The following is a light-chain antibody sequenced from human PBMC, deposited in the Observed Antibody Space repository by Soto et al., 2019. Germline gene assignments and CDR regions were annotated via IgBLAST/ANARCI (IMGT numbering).Light chain of an antibody. CDR3: QQYYSIPIT. CDR2: WAS. Sequence: DIVMTQSPDSLPVSLGERATINCKSSQNVLYNSNNKNYLAWYQHKPGQPPKLLIYWASTRESGVPDRFSGSGSGTDFTLTISSLQAEDVAVYYCQQYYSIPITFGGGTKVEIK. V-gene: IGKV4-1*01. J-gene: IGKJ4*01. CDR1: QNVLYNSNNKNY.